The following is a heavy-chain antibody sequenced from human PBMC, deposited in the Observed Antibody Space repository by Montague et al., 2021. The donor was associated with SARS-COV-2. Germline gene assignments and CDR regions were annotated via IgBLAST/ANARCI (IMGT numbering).Heavy chain of an antibody. Sequence: PALVKPTQTLTLTCTFSGFSLSTSGMCVSWIRQPPGKALEWLARIDWDDDKYYSTSLKIRLTISKDTSKNQVVLTMTNMDPVDTATYYCARTYGSGTGFDYWGQGTLVTVSS. CDR2: IDWDDDK. V-gene: IGHV2-70*11. CDR3: ARTYGSGTGFDY. CDR1: GFSLSTSGMC. D-gene: IGHD3-10*01. J-gene: IGHJ4*02.